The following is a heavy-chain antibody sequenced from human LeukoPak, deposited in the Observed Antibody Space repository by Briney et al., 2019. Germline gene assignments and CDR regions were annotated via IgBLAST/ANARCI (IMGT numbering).Heavy chain of an antibody. CDR2: ISGSGGST. CDR3: AKDRDIVVVPATFPDY. Sequence: HTGGSLRLSCAASGFTFSSYAMSWVRQAPGKGLEWVSAISGSGGSTCYADSVKGRFTISRDNSKNTLYLQMNSLRAEDTAVYYCAKDRDIVVVPATFPDYWGQGTLVTVSS. J-gene: IGHJ4*02. D-gene: IGHD2-2*01. V-gene: IGHV3-23*01. CDR1: GFTFSSYA.